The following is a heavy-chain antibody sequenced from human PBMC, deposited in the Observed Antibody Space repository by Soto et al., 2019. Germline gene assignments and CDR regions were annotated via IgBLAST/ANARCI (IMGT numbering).Heavy chain of an antibody. Sequence: PGGSLSLSCAASGFTVSSNYMSWVRQAPGKGLEWVSVIYSGGSTYYADSVKGRFTISRDNSKNTLYLQMNSLRGEDTALYYCAKDMRGGSSSSRYYYGLDVWGQGTTVTVSS. CDR2: IYSGGST. D-gene: IGHD6-13*01. CDR3: AKDMRGGSSSSRYYYGLDV. CDR1: GFTVSSNY. V-gene: IGHV3-53*05. J-gene: IGHJ6*02.